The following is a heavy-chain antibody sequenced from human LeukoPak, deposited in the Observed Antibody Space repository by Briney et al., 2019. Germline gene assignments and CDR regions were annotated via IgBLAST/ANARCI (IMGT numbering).Heavy chain of an antibody. CDR2: IRSKAYGGTT. Sequence: GGSLRLSCTASGFTFGDYAMSWFRQAPGKGLEWVGFIRSKAYGGTTEYAASVKGRFTISRDDSKSIAYLQMNSLKTEDTAVYYCTRKGAKSYYYYYGMDVWGQGTTVTASS. CDR3: TRKGAKSYYYYYGMDV. CDR1: GFTFGDYA. D-gene: IGHD1-14*01. V-gene: IGHV3-49*03. J-gene: IGHJ6*02.